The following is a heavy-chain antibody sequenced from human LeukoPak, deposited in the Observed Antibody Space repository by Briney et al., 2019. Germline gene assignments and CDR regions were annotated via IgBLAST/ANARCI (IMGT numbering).Heavy chain of an antibody. D-gene: IGHD3-10*01. Sequence: GGSLRLSCAASGFSFTTYWMSWVRQAQGKGLEWVANINQDGAEKYYVDSVKGRFTISRDNGKNSLYLQMNSLRVEDTAVYYCAKLAKYFYGAETFYFFEHWGQGTPVTASS. CDR2: INQDGAEK. CDR1: GFSFTTYW. CDR3: AKLAKYFYGAETFYFFEH. V-gene: IGHV3-7*01. J-gene: IGHJ4*02.